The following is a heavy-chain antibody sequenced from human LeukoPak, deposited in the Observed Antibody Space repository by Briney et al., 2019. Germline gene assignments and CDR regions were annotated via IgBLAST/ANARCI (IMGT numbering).Heavy chain of an antibody. V-gene: IGHV3-9*01. CDR2: ISWNSGSI. J-gene: IGHJ2*01. CDR3: AKFPEAAATPFGYFDL. Sequence: GGSLRLSCAASGFTFDDYAMHWVRQAPGKGLEWVSGISWNSGSIGYADSVKGRFTISRDNAKNSLYLQMNSLRAEDTALYYCAKFPEAAATPFGYFDLWGRGTLVTVSS. D-gene: IGHD6-13*01. CDR1: GFTFDDYA.